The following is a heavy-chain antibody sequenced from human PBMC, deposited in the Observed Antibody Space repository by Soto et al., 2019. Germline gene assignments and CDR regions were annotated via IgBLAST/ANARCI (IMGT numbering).Heavy chain of an antibody. J-gene: IGHJ4*02. CDR1: GNTFSNYG. CDR2: ISAYNGNT. D-gene: IGHD1-20*01. CDR3: ARVITGTTFLFDY. Sequence: ASVKVSCKASGNTFSNYGISWVRQVRQAPGQGLEWMGWISAYNGNTYYAQKLQGRVTMTADTSTSTAYMELRSLRSDDTAVYYCARVITGTTFLFDYWGQGTLVTVSS. V-gene: IGHV1-18*01.